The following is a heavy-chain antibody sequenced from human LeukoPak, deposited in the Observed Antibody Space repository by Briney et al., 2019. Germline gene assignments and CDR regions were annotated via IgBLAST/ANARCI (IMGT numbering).Heavy chain of an antibody. V-gene: IGHV3-53*01. J-gene: IGHJ4*02. Sequence: PGGSLRLSCAASGFTVSRNYMSWVRQAPGKGLEWVSVLYSGGSTNYADSVKGRFTISRDNSKNTLYLQMNSLRAEDTAVYYCAREGAPSGYDYHYWGQGTLVTVSS. D-gene: IGHD5-12*01. CDR2: LYSGGST. CDR3: AREGAPSGYDYHY. CDR1: GFTVSRNY.